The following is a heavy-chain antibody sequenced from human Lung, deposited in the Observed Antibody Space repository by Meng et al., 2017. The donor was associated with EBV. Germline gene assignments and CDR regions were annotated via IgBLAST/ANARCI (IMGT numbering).Heavy chain of an antibody. CDR1: GFPFSRYW. V-gene: IGHV3-74*01. CDR2: LNEDGGVT. Sequence: EVQLVESGGSLVQPWGSLRLSCAASGFPFSRYWMHWVRQAPGQGLMWVSRLNEDGGVTDYADSVKGRFTIYRDNARNTLYLQMHNLRVEDTATYFCSRDLAGADDSWGQGTLVTVSS. D-gene: IGHD1-14*01. J-gene: IGHJ4*02. CDR3: SRDLAGADDS.